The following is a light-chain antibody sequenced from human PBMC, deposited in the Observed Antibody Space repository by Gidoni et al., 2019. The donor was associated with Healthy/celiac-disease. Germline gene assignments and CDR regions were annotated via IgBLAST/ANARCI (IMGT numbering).Light chain of an antibody. CDR3: QQSYSTPCT. Sequence: DIQMTQSPSSLSASVGDRVTITCRASQSISSYLNWYQQKPGKAPKLLIYAASSLQSGVPSRFSGSGSGTDFTLTISSLQHEDVATYYCQQSYSTPCTFGPGTKVDIK. CDR1: QSISSY. V-gene: IGKV1-39*01. CDR2: AAS. J-gene: IGKJ3*01.